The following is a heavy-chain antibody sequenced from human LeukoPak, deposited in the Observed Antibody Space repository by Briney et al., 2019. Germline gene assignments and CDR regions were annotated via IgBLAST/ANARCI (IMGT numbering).Heavy chain of an antibody. V-gene: IGHV4-34*01. Sequence: PSETLSLTCAVYGGSFSGYYWSWIRQPPGKGLEWIGEINHSGSTNYNPSLKSRVTISVDTSKNQFSLKLSSVTPADTAVYYCARRGVATRFDYWGQGTLVTVSS. J-gene: IGHJ4*02. CDR2: INHSGST. CDR3: ARRGVATRFDY. CDR1: GGSFSGYY. D-gene: IGHD5-12*01.